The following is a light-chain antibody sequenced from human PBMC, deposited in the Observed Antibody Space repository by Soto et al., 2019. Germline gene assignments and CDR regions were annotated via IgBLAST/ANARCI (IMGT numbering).Light chain of an antibody. V-gene: IGKV1-16*01. Sequence: DIQMTQSPSSLSASVGDRVTITCRASQGISSYLAWIQQKPGKAPKSLIYGASSLQSGVPSRFSGSGSGTDFTLTISSLQPEDFAIYYCQQYDSYPLTFGGGTEVEIK. CDR1: QGISSY. J-gene: IGKJ4*01. CDR3: QQYDSYPLT. CDR2: GAS.